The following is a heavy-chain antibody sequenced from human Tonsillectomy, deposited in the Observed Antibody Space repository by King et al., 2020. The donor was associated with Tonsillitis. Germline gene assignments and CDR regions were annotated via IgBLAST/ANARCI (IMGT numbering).Heavy chain of an antibody. V-gene: IGHV1-2*02. CDR3: ARGLGYYGSGSYYTEYYFDY. J-gene: IGHJ4*02. D-gene: IGHD3-10*01. Sequence: EQLVQSGAEVKKPGASVKVSCKASGYTFTDYYMHWVRQAPGQGLEWMGWINPNSGDTDYAQKFQGRVTMTRDTSISTAYMELSRLRSDDTAVYYCARGLGYYGSGSYYTEYYFDYWGQGTLVTVSS. CDR1: GYTFTDYY. CDR2: INPNSGDT.